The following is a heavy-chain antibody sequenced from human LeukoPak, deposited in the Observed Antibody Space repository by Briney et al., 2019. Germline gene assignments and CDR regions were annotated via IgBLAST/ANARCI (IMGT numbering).Heavy chain of an antibody. CDR1: GGTFSSYA. Sequence: SVKVSCKASGGTFSSYAISWVRQAPGQGLEWMGRIIPILGIANYAQKFQGRVTITADKSTSTAYMELSSLRSEDTAVYYCALRGYCSGGSCANWFDPWGQGTLVTVSS. D-gene: IGHD2-15*01. CDR3: ALRGYCSGGSCANWFDP. J-gene: IGHJ5*02. CDR2: IIPILGIA. V-gene: IGHV1-69*04.